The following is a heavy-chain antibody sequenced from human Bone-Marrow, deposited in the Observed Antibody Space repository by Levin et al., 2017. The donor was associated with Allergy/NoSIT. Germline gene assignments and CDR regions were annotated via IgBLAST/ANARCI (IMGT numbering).Heavy chain of an antibody. V-gene: IGHV4-4*02. CDR2: IYHSGST. CDR1: GGSISSSNW. Sequence: SETLSLTCAVSGGSISSSNWWSWVRQPPGKGLEWIGEIYHSGSTNYNPSLKSRVTISVDKSKNQFSLKLSSVTAADTAVYYCARDFRGGYSSGWYGDRFDPWGQGTLVTVSS. D-gene: IGHD6-19*01. CDR3: ARDFRGGYSSGWYGDRFDP. J-gene: IGHJ5*02.